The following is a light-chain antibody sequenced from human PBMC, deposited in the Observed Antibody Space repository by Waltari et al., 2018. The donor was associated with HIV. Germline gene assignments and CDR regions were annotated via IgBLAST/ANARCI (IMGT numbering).Light chain of an antibody. CDR3: VLYVGSGISV. J-gene: IGLJ2*01. Sequence: QTVVTQEPSFSVSPGGTVTLTCGLNSGSVSTTYFPSWYQQTPGQPPRTLIYNTNTRSSGVPDRFSGSILGNKAALTITGAQADDECDYYCVLYVGSGISVFGGGTKLTVL. CDR1: SGSVSTTYF. V-gene: IGLV8-61*01. CDR2: NTN.